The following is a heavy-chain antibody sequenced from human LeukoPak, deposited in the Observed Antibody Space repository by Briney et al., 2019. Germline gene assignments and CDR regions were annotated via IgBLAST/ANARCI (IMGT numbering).Heavy chain of an antibody. CDR2: ISGSGGST. CDR1: GFTFSSYG. J-gene: IGHJ3*02. V-gene: IGHV3-23*01. D-gene: IGHD4-17*01. CDR3: ARMAAVTSGAFDI. Sequence: GGTLRLSCAASGFTFSSYGMSWVRQAPGKGLEWVSAISGSGGSTYYADSVKGRFTISRDNSKNTLYLQMGSLRAEDMAVYYCARMAAVTSGAFDIWGQGTMVTVSS.